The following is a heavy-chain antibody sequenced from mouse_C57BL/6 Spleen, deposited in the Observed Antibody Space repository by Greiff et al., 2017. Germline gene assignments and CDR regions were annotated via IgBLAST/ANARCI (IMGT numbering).Heavy chain of an antibody. CDR1: GFNIKDDY. J-gene: IGHJ3*01. CDR2: IDPENGDT. Sequence: DVKLQESGAELVRPGASVKLSCTASGFNIKDDYMHWVKQRPEQGLEWIGWIDPENGDTEYASKFQGKATITADTSSNTAYLQLSSLTSEDTAVYYCTTRYYDRGPWFAYWGQGTLVTVSA. D-gene: IGHD1-1*01. CDR3: TTRYYDRGPWFAY. V-gene: IGHV14-4*01.